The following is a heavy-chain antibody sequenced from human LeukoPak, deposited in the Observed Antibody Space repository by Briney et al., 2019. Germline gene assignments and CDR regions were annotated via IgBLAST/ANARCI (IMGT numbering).Heavy chain of an antibody. CDR2: TTNKANSYTT. CDR3: ARSYSSGWYSDF. D-gene: IGHD6-19*01. Sequence: GGSLRLSCAASGFTFSDHFMDWVRQAPGKGLEWVGRTTNKANSYTTQYAASAKGRFTISRDDSKNSPYLQMNSLKTEDTAVYYCARSYSSGWYSDFWGQGTLVTVSS. CDR1: GFTFSDHF. J-gene: IGHJ4*02. V-gene: IGHV3-72*01.